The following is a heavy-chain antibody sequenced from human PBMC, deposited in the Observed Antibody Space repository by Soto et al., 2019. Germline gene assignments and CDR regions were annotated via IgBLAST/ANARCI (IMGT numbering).Heavy chain of an antibody. CDR1: GFTVSSNY. Sequence: EVQLVESGGGLVQPGESLRLSCAASGFTVSSNYMSWVRQAPGKGLEWVSVIYSVGSTYYAYSVKGRFTISRHNFKNTLYLQMNSLRPEDTAVYYCARDQGVYGDYGHACDTWGQGTTVTVSS. J-gene: IGHJ3*02. CDR2: IYSVGST. D-gene: IGHD4-17*01. CDR3: ARDQGVYGDYGHACDT. V-gene: IGHV3-53*04.